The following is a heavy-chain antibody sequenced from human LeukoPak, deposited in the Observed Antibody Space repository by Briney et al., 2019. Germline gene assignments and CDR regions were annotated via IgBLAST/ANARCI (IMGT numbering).Heavy chain of an antibody. J-gene: IGHJ4*02. Sequence: GGSLRLSCAASGFTVSSNYMSWVRQAPGKGLEWVSAISGSGGSTYYADSVKGRFTISRDNSKNTLYLQMNSLRAEDAAVYYCAKRRNKGYYYDSSGAYYFDYWGQGTLVTVSS. D-gene: IGHD3-22*01. CDR1: GFTVSSNY. CDR2: ISGSGGST. V-gene: IGHV3-23*01. CDR3: AKRRNKGYYYDSSGAYYFDY.